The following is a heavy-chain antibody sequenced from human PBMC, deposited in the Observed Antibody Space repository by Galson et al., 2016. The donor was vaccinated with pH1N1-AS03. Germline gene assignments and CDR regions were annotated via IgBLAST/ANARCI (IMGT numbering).Heavy chain of an antibody. Sequence: SLRPSCAASGFNFTDFYMTWVRQAPGKGLEWLSSISVTGKTIYYADSVKGRFTISRDNFKNSVYLHLDNLRAEDTAVYHCARDSMVLRGILRYWGQGTRVTVS. CDR2: ISVTGKTI. CDR1: GFNFTDFY. CDR3: ARDSMVLRGILRY. D-gene: IGHD3-10*01. J-gene: IGHJ1*01. V-gene: IGHV3-11*01.